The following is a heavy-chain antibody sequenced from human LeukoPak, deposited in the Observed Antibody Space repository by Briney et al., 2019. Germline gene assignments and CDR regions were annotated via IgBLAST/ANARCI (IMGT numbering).Heavy chain of an antibody. J-gene: IGHJ5*02. CDR2: INHSGST. V-gene: IGHV4-34*01. CDR1: GGSFSGYY. D-gene: IGHD5-12*01. CDR3: ARYDSGYDSWFDP. Sequence: TSETLSLTCAVYGGSFSGYYWSWVRQPPGKGLEWIGEINHSGSTNYNPSLKSRVTISVDTSKNQFSLKLSSVTAADTAVYYCARYDSGYDSWFDPWGQGTLVTVSS.